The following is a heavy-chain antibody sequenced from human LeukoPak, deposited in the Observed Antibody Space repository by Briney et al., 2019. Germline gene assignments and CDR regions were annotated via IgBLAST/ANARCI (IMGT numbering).Heavy chain of an antibody. CDR1: GYSFTSYW. V-gene: IGHV5-51*01. D-gene: IGHD3-22*01. J-gene: IGHJ5*02. CDR2: IYPGDSDT. CDR3: ARRVSSGYYYSIPSNWFDP. Sequence: GESLKISCKGSGYSFTSYWIGWVRQMPGKGLEWMGIIYPGDSDTRYSPSFQGQVTISAVKSISTAYLQWSSLKASDTAMYYCARRVSSGYYYSIPSNWFDPWGQGTLVTVSS.